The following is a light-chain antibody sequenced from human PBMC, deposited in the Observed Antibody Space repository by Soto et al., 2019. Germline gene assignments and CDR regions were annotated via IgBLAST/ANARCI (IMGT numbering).Light chain of an antibody. CDR2: SYN. V-gene: IGLV1-44*01. Sequence: QAVVTQPPSASGTPGQRVTISCSGSSSNIGSNTVNWYQQLPGTAPKLLIYSYNQRPSGVPDRFSGSRSGTSASLAISGLQSEDEADYYCAVWDDSLNGVVFGGGTKPTVL. J-gene: IGLJ2*01. CDR3: AVWDDSLNGVV. CDR1: SSNIGSNT.